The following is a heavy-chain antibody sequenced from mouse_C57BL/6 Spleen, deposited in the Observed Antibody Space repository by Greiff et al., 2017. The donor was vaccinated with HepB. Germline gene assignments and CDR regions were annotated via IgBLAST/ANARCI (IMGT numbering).Heavy chain of an antibody. J-gene: IGHJ3*01. CDR3: ARGGAAWFAY. CDR1: GYTFTDYY. Sequence: EVQLQQSGPELVKPGASVKISCKASGYTFTDYYMNWVKQSHGKSLEWIGDINPNNGGTSYNQKFKGKATLTVDKSSSTAYMELRSLTSEDSAGYYCARGGAAWFAYWGQVTLFTVSA. CDR2: INPNNGGT. V-gene: IGHV1-26*01.